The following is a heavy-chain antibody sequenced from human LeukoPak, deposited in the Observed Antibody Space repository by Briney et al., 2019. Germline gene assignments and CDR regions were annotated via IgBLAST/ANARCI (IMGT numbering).Heavy chain of an antibody. CDR3: ARHGGSGSFDY. J-gene: IGHJ4*02. D-gene: IGHD1-26*01. V-gene: IGHV4-39*01. Sequence: PSETLSLTCTVSGGSVSSSSYYWGWIRHPPGKGREWIGSIYYSGSTYYNPSLKSRVTISVDTSKNQFSLKLSSVTAADTAVYYCARHGGSGSFDYWGQGTLVTVSS. CDR1: GGSVSSSSYY. CDR2: IYYSGST.